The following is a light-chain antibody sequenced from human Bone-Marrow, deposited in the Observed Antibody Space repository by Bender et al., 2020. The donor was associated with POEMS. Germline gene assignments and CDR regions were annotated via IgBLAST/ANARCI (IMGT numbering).Light chain of an antibody. CDR1: NSDIGGYNY. Sequence: QSALTQPASVSGSPGQSITISCTGTNSDIGGYNYVSWYQQHAGKVPQLMIYDVTNRPSGVSNRFSGSKSGNTASLTVSGLQAEDEADYYCSSSAGSNNGVFGGGTKLTVL. V-gene: IGLV2-14*03. J-gene: IGLJ3*02. CDR3: SSSAGSNNGV. CDR2: DVT.